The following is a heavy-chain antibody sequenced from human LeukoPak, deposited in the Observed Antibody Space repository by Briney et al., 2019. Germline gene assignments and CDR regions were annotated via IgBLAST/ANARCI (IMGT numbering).Heavy chain of an antibody. CDR3: ARSAAHIVVVIAHFDY. CDR1: GGSFSGYY. D-gene: IGHD2-21*01. CDR2: INHSGST. V-gene: IGHV4-34*01. Sequence: PSETLSLTCAVYGGSFSGYYWSWIRQPPGKGLEWIGEINHSGSTNYNPSLKSRVTISVDTSKNQFSLKLSSVTAADTAVYYCARSAAHIVVVIAHFDYWGQGTLVTVSS. J-gene: IGHJ4*02.